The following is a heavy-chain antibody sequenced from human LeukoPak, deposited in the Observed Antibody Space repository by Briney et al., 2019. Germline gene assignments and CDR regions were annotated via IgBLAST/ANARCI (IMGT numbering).Heavy chain of an antibody. V-gene: IGHV3-11*01. CDR1: GFTFSDYY. CDR3: ARDISTATTSVQTFDY. CDR2: ITSRGSTI. Sequence: GGSLRLSCAASGFTFSDYYMSWIRQAPGKGLEWVSYITSRGSTIYYADSVKGRFTISRDNAKNSLYLQMNSLRAEDTAVYYCARDISTATTSVQTFDYWGQGTLVTVSS. J-gene: IGHJ4*02. D-gene: IGHD4-17*01.